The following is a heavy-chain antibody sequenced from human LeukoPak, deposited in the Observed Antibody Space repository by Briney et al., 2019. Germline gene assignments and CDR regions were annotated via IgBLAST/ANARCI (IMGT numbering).Heavy chain of an antibody. CDR3: AREPPPINCSGGSCYRGLFDY. J-gene: IGHJ4*02. Sequence: SETLSLTCAVYGGSFSGYYWSWIRQPPGKGLEWIGEINYSGSTNYNPSLKSRVTISVDTSKNQFSLKLSSVTAADTAVYYCAREPPPINCSGGSCYRGLFDYWGQGTLVTVSS. V-gene: IGHV4-34*01. CDR1: GGSFSGYY. CDR2: INYSGST. D-gene: IGHD2-15*01.